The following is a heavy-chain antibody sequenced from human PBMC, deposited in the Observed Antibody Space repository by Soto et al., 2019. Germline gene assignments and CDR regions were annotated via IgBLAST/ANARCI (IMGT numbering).Heavy chain of an antibody. CDR2: FIPIIGGG. J-gene: IGHJ3*01. CDR1: GGTFRNLA. CDR3: ARRSVSHDNAFDF. Sequence: QVQLVQSGAEVKKPGSSVKVSCKASGGTFRNLAINWVRQAPGQGLEWMGGFIPIIGGGINAQKFQGRVTITSDESTSTAYMELSSLKSEDTAMYFCARRSVSHDNAFDFWGQGTMVTVSS. V-gene: IGHV1-69*01. D-gene: IGHD1-1*01.